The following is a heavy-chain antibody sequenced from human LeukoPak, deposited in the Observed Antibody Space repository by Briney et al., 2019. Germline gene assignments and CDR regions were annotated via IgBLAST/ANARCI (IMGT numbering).Heavy chain of an antibody. Sequence: GRSLRLSCAASGFTFSSYGMHWVRQAPGKGLEWVAVIWYDGSNKYYADSVKGRFTISRDNSKNTLYLQMNSLRAEDTAVYYCPGDGRRGYSYGYEDYWGQGTLVTVSS. CDR2: IWYDGSNK. V-gene: IGHV3-33*01. CDR1: GFTFSSYG. CDR3: PGDGRRGYSYGYEDY. D-gene: IGHD5-18*01. J-gene: IGHJ4*02.